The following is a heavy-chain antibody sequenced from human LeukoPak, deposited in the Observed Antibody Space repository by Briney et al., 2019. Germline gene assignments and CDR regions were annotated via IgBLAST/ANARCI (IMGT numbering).Heavy chain of an antibody. CDR1: GGSFSGYH. CDR2: IYYSGST. V-gene: IGHV4-59*08. J-gene: IGHJ5*02. CDR3: ARHDSSIRRGPGGFDP. Sequence: SETLSLTCAVYGGSFSGYHWSWIRQPPGKGLEWIGYIYYSGSTNYNPSLKSRVTISVDTSKNQFSLKLSSVTAADTAVYYCARHDSSIRRGPGGFDPWGQGTLVTVSS. D-gene: IGHD2-2*01.